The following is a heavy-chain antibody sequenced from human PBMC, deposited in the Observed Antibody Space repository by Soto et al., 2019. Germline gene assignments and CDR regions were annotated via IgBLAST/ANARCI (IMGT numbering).Heavy chain of an antibody. D-gene: IGHD3-22*01. J-gene: IGHJ4*02. CDR2: IYYSGST. V-gene: IGHV4-39*01. Sequence: QLQLQESGPGLVKPSETLSLTCTVSGGAISSTTYYWDWIRQPPGKGLEWIGSIYYSGSTYYNQSLKSRVTVAVDTSKNQFSLKLSSVTAADTAVYFCARRSGYFSYYFDYWGQGTLVTVSS. CDR3: ARRSGYFSYYFDY. CDR1: GGAISSTTYY.